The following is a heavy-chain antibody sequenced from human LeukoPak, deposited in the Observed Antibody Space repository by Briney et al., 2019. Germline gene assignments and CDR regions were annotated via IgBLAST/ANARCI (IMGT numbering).Heavy chain of an antibody. J-gene: IGHJ4*02. D-gene: IGHD6-19*01. V-gene: IGHV3-48*03. CDR1: GFTFSSYE. Sequence: GGSLRLSCAASGFTFSSYEMNWVRQAPGKGLEWVSYISSSGSTTYYADSVKGRFTISRDNAKNSLYLQMNSLRAEDTAVYYCARWRESMLLAGIRVAFDYWGQGTLVTVSS. CDR3: ARWRESMLLAGIRVAFDY. CDR2: ISSSGSTT.